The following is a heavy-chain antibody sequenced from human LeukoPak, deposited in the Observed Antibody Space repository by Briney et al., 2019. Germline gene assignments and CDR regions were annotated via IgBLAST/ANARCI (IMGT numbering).Heavy chain of an antibody. J-gene: IGHJ3*01. D-gene: IGHD3-3*01. CDR3: ARDGCFWSGYHAFDF. CDR2: IKQDGSDK. V-gene: IGHV3-7*01. Sequence: GGSLRLSCAASRFSFSSYWMSWVRQAPGKGLELVANIKQDGSDKYYVDSVRGRFTISRDNAKRSLYLQMNSLRAEDTAVYCCARDGCFWSGYHAFDFWGQGTMVTVSS. CDR1: RFSFSSYW.